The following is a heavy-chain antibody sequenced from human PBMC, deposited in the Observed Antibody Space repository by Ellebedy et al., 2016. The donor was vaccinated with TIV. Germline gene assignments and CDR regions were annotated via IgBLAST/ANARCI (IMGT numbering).Heavy chain of an antibody. CDR3: TRGKARTGYQYGMDL. Sequence: PGGSLRLSCAASGFTVSSNYMSWVRQAPGKGLEWVSIIYSGGSTYYADSVKGRFTISRDNSKNTVYLQMNSLRAEDTAVYFCTRGKARTGYQYGMDLWGQGTTVAVSS. V-gene: IGHV3-53*01. D-gene: IGHD6-13*01. CDR2: IYSGGST. J-gene: IGHJ6*02. CDR1: GFTVSSNY.